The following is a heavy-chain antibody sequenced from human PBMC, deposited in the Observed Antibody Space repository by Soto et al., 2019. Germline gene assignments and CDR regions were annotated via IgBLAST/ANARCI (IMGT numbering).Heavy chain of an antibody. CDR2: IYYSGST. V-gene: IGHV4-59*08. Sequence: QVQLQESGPGLVKPSETLSLTCTVSGGSISSYYWSWIRQPPGKGLEWIGYIYYSGSTNYNPSLKRRFPISVDTSKNQFSLKLSSVTAADTAVYYCARFNWYFDLWGRGTLVTVSS. J-gene: IGHJ2*01. CDR3: ARFNWYFDL. CDR1: GGSISSYY.